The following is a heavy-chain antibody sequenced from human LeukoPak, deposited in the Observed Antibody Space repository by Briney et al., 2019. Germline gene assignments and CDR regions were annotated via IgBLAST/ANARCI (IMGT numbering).Heavy chain of an antibody. J-gene: IGHJ1*01. CDR3: ARGRRGYCSSTSCYRGRSGTGFSPAAYFQH. Sequence: PSETLSLTCTVSGGSLSSSSYYWGWVRQPRGKGLEWIGSIYYSGSTYYNPSLKSRVTISVDTSKNQFSLKLSSVTAADTAEYYCARGRRGYCSSTSCYRGRSGTGFSPAAYFQHWGQGTLVTVSS. CDR1: GGSLSSSSYY. CDR2: IYYSGST. V-gene: IGHV4-39*07. D-gene: IGHD2-2*02.